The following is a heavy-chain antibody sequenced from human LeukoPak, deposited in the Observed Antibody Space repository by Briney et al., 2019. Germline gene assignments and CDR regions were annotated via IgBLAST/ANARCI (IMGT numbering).Heavy chain of an antibody. CDR2: ISGSGDST. D-gene: IGHD6-13*01. CDR3: AKGISAVAAAASDY. CDR1: GFTFSSYA. J-gene: IGHJ4*02. V-gene: IGHV3-23*01. Sequence: GGSLRLSCAASGFTFSSYAMSWVRQAPGKGLEWVSGISGSGDSTYYADSVKGRFTISRDNSKNTLYLQMNSLRAEDTAVYYCAKGISAVAAAASDYWGQGTLVTVSS.